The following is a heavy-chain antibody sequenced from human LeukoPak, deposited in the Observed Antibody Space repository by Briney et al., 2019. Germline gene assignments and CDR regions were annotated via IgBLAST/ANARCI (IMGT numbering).Heavy chain of an antibody. J-gene: IGHJ4*02. Sequence: PGGSLRLSCAASGFTVSSNYMSWVRQAPGKGLEWVSVIYSGGSTYYADSVKGRFTISRDNSKNTLYLQMNSLRAEDTAVYYCAKIEGITLIVVPFDYWGLGTLVTVSS. D-gene: IGHD3-22*01. V-gene: IGHV3-53*01. CDR1: GFTVSSNY. CDR2: IYSGGST. CDR3: AKIEGITLIVVPFDY.